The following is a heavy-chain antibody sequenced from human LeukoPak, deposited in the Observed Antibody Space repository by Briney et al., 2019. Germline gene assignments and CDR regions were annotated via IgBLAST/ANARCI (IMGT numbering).Heavy chain of an antibody. V-gene: IGHV1-18*01. CDR1: GYTLTSYG. D-gene: IGHD3-16*01. CDR3: ARDRDYGPDY. CDR2: VSDYNGNT. Sequence: ASVKVSCKASGYTLTSYGISWVRQAPGQGLEWMGWVSDYNGNTNYAQKLQGRVTVTTDTSTSTAYMELRSLRSDDTAVYYCARDRDYGPDYWGQGTLVTVSS. J-gene: IGHJ4*02.